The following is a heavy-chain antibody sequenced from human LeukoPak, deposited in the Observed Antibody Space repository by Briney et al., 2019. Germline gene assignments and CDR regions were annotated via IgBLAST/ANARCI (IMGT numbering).Heavy chain of an antibody. CDR2: ISGSGSST. V-gene: IGHV3-23*01. CDR1: GFTFSSYA. J-gene: IGHJ4*02. CDR3: GVYSSSWHDY. D-gene: IGHD6-13*01. Sequence: RGSMRLSCAASGFTFSSYAMSWVRQAPGKGLEWVSVISGSGSSTNYADSVKGRFTISRDNSKNTLYLQMNSLRAEDTAVYYCGVYSSSWHDYWGQGTLVSLSS.